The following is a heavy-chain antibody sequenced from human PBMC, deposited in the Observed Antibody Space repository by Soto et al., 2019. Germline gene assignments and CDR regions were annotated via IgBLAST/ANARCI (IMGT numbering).Heavy chain of an antibody. CDR2: IYPGDSDT. CDR1: GYSFTSYW. Sequence: GESLKISCKGSGYSFTSYWIGWVRQMPGKGLEWMGIIYPGDSDTRYSPSLQGQVTISADKSISTAYLQWSSLKASDTAMYYCARTSTLSYDFWKPFDPWGQGTLVTVSS. J-gene: IGHJ5*02. D-gene: IGHD3-3*01. CDR3: ARTSTLSYDFWKPFDP. V-gene: IGHV5-51*01.